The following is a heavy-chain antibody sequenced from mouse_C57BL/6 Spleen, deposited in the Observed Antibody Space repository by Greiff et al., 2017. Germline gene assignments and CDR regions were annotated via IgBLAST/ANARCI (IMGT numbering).Heavy chain of an antibody. J-gene: IGHJ3*01. CDR3: ARRGSSYGYFDY. CDR1: GYTFTSYW. D-gene: IGHD1-1*01. CDR2: IDPSDSYT. Sequence: QVQLQQPGAELVKPGASVKLSCKASGYTFTSYWMQWVKQRPGQGLEWIGEIDPSDSYTNYNQKFKGKATLTVDTSSSTAYMQLSSLTSEDSAVYYCARRGSSYGYFDYWGQGTLVTVSA. V-gene: IGHV1-50*01.